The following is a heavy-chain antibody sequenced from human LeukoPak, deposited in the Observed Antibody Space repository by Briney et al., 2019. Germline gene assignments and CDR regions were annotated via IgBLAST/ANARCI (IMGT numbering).Heavy chain of an antibody. CDR2: ISYDGSNK. CDR1: GFTFSSYA. D-gene: IGHD1-1*01. V-gene: IGHV3-30*04. CDR3: ARDRVPK. J-gene: IGHJ4*02. Sequence: GGSLRFSCAASGFTFSSYAMHWVRQAPGKGLEWVAVISYDGSNKYYADSVKGRFTISRDNSKNTLYLQMNSLRAEDTAVYYCARDRVPKWGQGTLVTVSS.